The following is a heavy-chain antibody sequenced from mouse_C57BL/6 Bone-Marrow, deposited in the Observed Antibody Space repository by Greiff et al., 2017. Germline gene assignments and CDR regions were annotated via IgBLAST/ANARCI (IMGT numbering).Heavy chain of an antibody. Sequence: QVTLKVCGPGILQPSQTLSLTCSFSGFSLSTFGMGVGWIRQPSGKGLEWLAHIWWDDDKYYNPALKSRLTISKDTSKNQVFLKIAKVDTADTATYYCARMAFYYDPYYYAMDYWGQGTSVTVSS. CDR2: IWWDDDK. CDR1: GFSLSTFGMG. CDR3: ARMAFYYDPYYYAMDY. D-gene: IGHD2-4*01. J-gene: IGHJ4*01. V-gene: IGHV8-8*01.